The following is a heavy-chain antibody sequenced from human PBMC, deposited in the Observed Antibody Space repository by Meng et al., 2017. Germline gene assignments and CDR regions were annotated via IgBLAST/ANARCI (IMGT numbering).Heavy chain of an antibody. J-gene: IGHJ4*02. V-gene: IGHV3-30*01. D-gene: IGHD3-22*01. Sequence: GESLKISCAASGFTFSSYAMHWVRQAPGKGLEWVAVISYDGSNKYYADSVKGRFTISRDNSKNTLYLQMNSLRAEDTAVYYCARVPRYSYYHDSSGEIDYWGQGNLVTVSS. CDR3: ARVPRYSYYHDSSGEIDY. CDR2: ISYDGSNK. CDR1: GFTFSSYA.